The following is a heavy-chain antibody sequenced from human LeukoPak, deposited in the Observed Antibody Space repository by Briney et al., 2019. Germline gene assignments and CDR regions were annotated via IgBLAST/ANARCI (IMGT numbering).Heavy chain of an antibody. CDR2: IYYSGST. Sequence: SETLSLTCTVSGGSISSYYWSWIRQPPGKGLEWIGNIYYSGSTNYNPSLKSRVTISVDTSKNQFSLKLSSVTAADTAVYYCARGPQYSGYDETFDYWGQGTLVTVSS. V-gene: IGHV4-59*08. CDR1: GGSISSYY. CDR3: ARGPQYSGYDETFDY. J-gene: IGHJ4*02. D-gene: IGHD5-12*01.